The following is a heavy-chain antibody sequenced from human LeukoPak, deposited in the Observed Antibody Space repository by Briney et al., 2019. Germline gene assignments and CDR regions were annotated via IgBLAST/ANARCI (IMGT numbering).Heavy chain of an antibody. CDR3: AIREPIGY. J-gene: IGHJ4*02. D-gene: IGHD1-14*01. Sequence: GGSLRLSCAASGFTFRNYAMYWVRQAPGKGLEWVSAISSSDANTYYADSVKGRFTISRDNSKNTLYLQMNSLRAEDTALYYCAIREPIGYWGQGTLVTVSS. CDR1: GFTFRNYA. CDR2: ISSSDANT. V-gene: IGHV3-23*01.